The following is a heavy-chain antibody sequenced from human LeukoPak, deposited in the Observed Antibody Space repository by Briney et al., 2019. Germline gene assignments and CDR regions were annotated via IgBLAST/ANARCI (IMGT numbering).Heavy chain of an antibody. J-gene: IGHJ4*02. CDR3: ARLTAVRGASDY. Sequence: SETLSLTCTVSGGSISSYYWSWIRQPPGKGLEWIGYIYYSGSTNYNPSLKSRVTISVDTSKNQFSLKLSSVTAADTAVYYCARLTAVRGASDYWGQGTLVTVSS. CDR2: IYYSGST. V-gene: IGHV4-59*12. D-gene: IGHD3-10*01. CDR1: GGSISSYY.